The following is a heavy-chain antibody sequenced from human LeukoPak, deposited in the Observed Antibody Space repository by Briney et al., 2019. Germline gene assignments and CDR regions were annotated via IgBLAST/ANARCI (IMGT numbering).Heavy chain of an antibody. J-gene: IGHJ4*02. CDR1: GYTFTNNY. CDR2: IYPRDGST. V-gene: IGHV1-46*01. Sequence: ASVTVSCKASGYTFTNNYLHWVRQAPGQGLEWMGMIYPRDGSTSYAQNLQGRVTVTRDTSTTTVHMELRGLRSEDTAVYYCARDQEGFDYWGQGTVVTVSS. CDR3: ARDQEGFDY.